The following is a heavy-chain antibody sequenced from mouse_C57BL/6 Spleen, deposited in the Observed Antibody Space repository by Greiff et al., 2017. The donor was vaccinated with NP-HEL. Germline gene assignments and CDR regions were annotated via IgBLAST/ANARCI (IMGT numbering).Heavy chain of an antibody. V-gene: IGHV5-9-1*02. J-gene: IGHJ3*01. Sequence: DVMLVESGEGLVKPGGSLKLSCAASGFTFSSYAMSWVRQTPEKRLEWVAYISSGGDYIYYADTVKGRFTISRDNARNTLYLQMSSLKSEDTAMYYCTRADAAFAYWGQGTLVTVSA. CDR2: ISSGGDYI. CDR3: TRADAAFAY. CDR1: GFTFSSYA.